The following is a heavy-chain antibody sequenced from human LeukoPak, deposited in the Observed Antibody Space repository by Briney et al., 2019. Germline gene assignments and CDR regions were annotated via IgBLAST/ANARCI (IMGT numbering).Heavy chain of an antibody. CDR3: TRDSSGYDWFYDY. J-gene: IGHJ4*02. Sequence: ASETLSLTCTVSRGSFSSRPYYWSWIRQPAGKGLEWIGRISTSGSTNYNPSLKSRVTMSVDTSKNQFSLMLSSVTAADTAVYYCTRDSSGYDWFYDYWGQGTLVTVSS. V-gene: IGHV4-61*02. CDR1: RGSFSSRPYY. D-gene: IGHD5-12*01. CDR2: ISTSGST.